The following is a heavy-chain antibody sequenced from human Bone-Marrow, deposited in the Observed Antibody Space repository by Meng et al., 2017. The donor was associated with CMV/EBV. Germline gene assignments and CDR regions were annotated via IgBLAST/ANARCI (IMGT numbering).Heavy chain of an antibody. Sequence: GESLKISCAASGFTFSTYNMNWVRQAPGKGLEWVSSMSSSSSHINYADSVKGRFTISRDSAKNSLYLQMNSLRAEDTAVYYCASTNDYGGYSLNWGQGTLVTVSS. CDR3: ASTNDYGGYSLN. CDR2: MSSSSSHI. CDR1: GFTFSTYN. V-gene: IGHV3-21*01. D-gene: IGHD4-23*01. J-gene: IGHJ4*02.